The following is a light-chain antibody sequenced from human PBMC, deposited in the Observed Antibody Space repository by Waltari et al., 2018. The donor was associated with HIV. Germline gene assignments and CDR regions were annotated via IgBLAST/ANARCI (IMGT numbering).Light chain of an antibody. CDR2: SNN. Sequence: QSVLTQAPSASGTPGQTVTPSCSGTGSNVGVNFVSWYQQLPGMAPKLLIYSNNERPSRVPDRLSGSKSGTSASLAISGLRSEDEAVYFCAAWDDSVSGWAFGEGTKVTVL. CDR1: GSNVGVNF. J-gene: IGLJ2*01. V-gene: IGLV1-47*01. CDR3: AAWDDSVSGWA.